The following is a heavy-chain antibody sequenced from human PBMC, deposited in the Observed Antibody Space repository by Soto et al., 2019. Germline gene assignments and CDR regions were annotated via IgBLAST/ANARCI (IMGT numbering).Heavy chain of an antibody. CDR3: AKERYCSSTRCYTKSLCGYGEDY. D-gene: IGHD2-2*02. V-gene: IGHV3-30*18. CDR1: GFTFSSYG. CDR2: ISYDGSNK. J-gene: IGHJ4*02. Sequence: QVQLVESGGGVVQPGRSLRLSCAASGFTFSSYGMHWVRQAPGKGLEWVAVISYDGSNKYYADSVKGRFTISRDNSKNTLYLQMNRLRAEDTAVYYCAKERYCSSTRCYTKSLCGYGEDYWGQGTLVTVSS.